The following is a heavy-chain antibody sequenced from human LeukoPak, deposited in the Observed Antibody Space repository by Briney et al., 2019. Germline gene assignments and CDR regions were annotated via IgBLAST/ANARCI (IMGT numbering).Heavy chain of an antibody. D-gene: IGHD1-26*01. CDR1: GFTFSSYG. CDR2: ISYDGSNK. V-gene: IGHV3-30*18. J-gene: IGHJ4*02. CDR3: AKDPNLYTLSGSYLDY. Sequence: GGSLRLSCAASGFTFSSYGMHWVRQAPGKGLEWVAVISYDGSNKYYADSVKGRFTISRDNSKNTLYLQMNSLRAEDTAVYYCAKDPNLYTLSGSYLDYWGQGTLVTVSS.